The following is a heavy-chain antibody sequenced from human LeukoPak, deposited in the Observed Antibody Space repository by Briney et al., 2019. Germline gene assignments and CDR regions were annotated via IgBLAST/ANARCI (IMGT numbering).Heavy chain of an antibody. V-gene: IGHV3-11*04. Sequence: GGSLRLSCAASGFTFSDYYMSWIRQAPGKGLEWVSYISSSGSTIYYADSAKGRFTISRDNAKNSLYLQMNSLRAQDTAVYYCARQAATNPYFDYWGQGTLVTVSS. J-gene: IGHJ4*02. D-gene: IGHD2-15*01. CDR2: ISSSGSTI. CDR1: GFTFSDYY. CDR3: ARQAATNPYFDY.